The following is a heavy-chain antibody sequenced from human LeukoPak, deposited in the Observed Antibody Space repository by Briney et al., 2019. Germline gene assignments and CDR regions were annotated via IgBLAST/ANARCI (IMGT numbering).Heavy chain of an antibody. CDR1: GYTFADYY. V-gene: IGHV1-2*02. J-gene: IGHJ5*02. CDR3: AKDPFDQMLPENWFDP. Sequence: ASVKVSCKTSGYTFADYYIHWVRQAPGQGLEWVGWMNPNSGDTNYARSFQGRVTMTRDTSISTAYMELSRLRFDDTAVYYCAKDPFDQMLPENWFDPWGQGTLVTVSS. D-gene: IGHD2-2*01. CDR2: MNPNSGDT.